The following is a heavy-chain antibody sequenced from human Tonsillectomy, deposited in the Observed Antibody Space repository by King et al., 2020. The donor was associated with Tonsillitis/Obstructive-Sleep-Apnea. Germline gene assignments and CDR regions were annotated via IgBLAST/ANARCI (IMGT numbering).Heavy chain of an antibody. Sequence: VQLVESGGGLVKPGGSLRLSCAASGFTFSSYSMNWVRQAPGKGLEWVSSISSSRSYIYYADSVKGRFTISRDNAKNSLYLQMNSLRAEDTAVYYCARGEANAFDIWGQGTMVTVSS. CDR2: ISSSRSYI. CDR1: GFTFSSYS. J-gene: IGHJ3*02. D-gene: IGHD3-16*01. CDR3: ARGEANAFDI. V-gene: IGHV3-21*01.